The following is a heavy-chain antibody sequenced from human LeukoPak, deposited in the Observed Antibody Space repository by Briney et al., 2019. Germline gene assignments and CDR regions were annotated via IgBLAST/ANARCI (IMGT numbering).Heavy chain of an antibody. Sequence: PGRSLRLSCAASGFTFSSYGMHWVRQAPGKGLEWVAVISYDGSNKYYADSVKGRFTISRDNSKNTLYLQMNSLRAEDTAVYYCARGDDWWGQGTLVTVSS. CDR1: GFTFSSYG. V-gene: IGHV3-30*03. D-gene: IGHD3-9*01. J-gene: IGHJ4*02. CDR3: ARGDDW. CDR2: ISYDGSNK.